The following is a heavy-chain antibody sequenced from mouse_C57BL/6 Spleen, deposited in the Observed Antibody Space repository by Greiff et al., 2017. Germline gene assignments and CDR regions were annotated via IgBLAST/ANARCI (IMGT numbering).Heavy chain of an antibody. CDR2: IDPEDGET. CDR3: AREGDYDYAWFAY. V-gene: IGHV14-2*01. J-gene: IGHJ3*01. CDR1: GFNIKDYY. Sequence: VQLQQSGAELLKPGASVKLSCTASGFNIKDYYMHWVKQRTEQGLEWIGRIDPEDGETKYAPKFQGKATITADTSSNTAYLQLSSLTSEDTAVYYCAREGDYDYAWFAYWGQGTLVTVSA. D-gene: IGHD2-4*01.